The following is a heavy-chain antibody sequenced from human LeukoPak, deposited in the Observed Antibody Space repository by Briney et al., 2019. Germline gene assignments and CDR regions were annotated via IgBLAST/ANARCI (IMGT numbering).Heavy chain of an antibody. CDR1: GYTFTSYA. V-gene: IGHV7-4-1*02. Sequence: ASVKVSCKASGYTFTSYAMNWVRQAPGQGLEWMGWINTNTGNPTYAQGFTGRFVFSLDTPVSTAYLQISSLKAEDTAVYYCATTYYDILTGYPTNWFDPWGQGTLVTVSS. CDR2: INTNTGNP. CDR3: ATTYYDILTGYPTNWFDP. J-gene: IGHJ5*02. D-gene: IGHD3-9*01.